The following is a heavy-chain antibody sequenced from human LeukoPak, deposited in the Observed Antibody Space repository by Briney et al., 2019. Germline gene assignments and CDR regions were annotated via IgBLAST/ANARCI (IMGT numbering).Heavy chain of an antibody. CDR2: IYYSGST. CDR1: GGSVSSGSYY. D-gene: IGHD3-22*01. Sequence: SETLSLTCTVSGGSVSSGSYYWSWIRQPPGKGLEWIGYIYYSGSTNYNPSLKSRVTISVDTSKNQFSLKLSSVTAADTAVYYCARRKSRSQYYYDSSGYYYFDYWGQGTLVTVSS. J-gene: IGHJ4*02. V-gene: IGHV4-61*01. CDR3: ARRKSRSQYYYDSSGYYYFDY.